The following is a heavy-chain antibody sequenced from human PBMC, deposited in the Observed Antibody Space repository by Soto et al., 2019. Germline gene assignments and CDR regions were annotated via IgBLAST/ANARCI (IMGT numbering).Heavy chain of an antibody. Sequence: ESGGGVVQPGRSLRLSCAASGFTFSSYGMHWVRQAPGKGLEWVAVIWYDGSNKYYADSVKGRFTISRDNSKNTLYLQMNSLRAEDTAVYYCARELAYYYDSSGAEAFDIWGQGTMVTVSS. J-gene: IGHJ3*02. D-gene: IGHD3-22*01. V-gene: IGHV3-33*01. CDR2: IWYDGSNK. CDR3: ARELAYYYDSSGAEAFDI. CDR1: GFTFSSYG.